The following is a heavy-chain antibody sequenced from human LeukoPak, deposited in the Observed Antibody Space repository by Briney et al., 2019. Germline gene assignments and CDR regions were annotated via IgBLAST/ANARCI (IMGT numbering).Heavy chain of an antibody. V-gene: IGHV4-59*08. D-gene: IGHD3-10*01. CDR3: ARHNFYYYGSGSYSPDAFDI. CDR2: IYYSGST. CDR1: GGSISSFY. J-gene: IGHJ3*02. Sequence: PSETLSLTCTVSGGSISSFYWSWIRQPPGKGLEWIGYIYYSGSTNYNPSLKSRATISVDTSKNQFSLKLSSVTAADTAVYYCARHNFYYYGSGSYSPDAFDIWGQGTMVTVSS.